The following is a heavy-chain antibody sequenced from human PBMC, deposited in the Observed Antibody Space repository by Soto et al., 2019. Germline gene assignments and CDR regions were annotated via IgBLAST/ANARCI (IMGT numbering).Heavy chain of an antibody. CDR3: ARDQLYYNDSSGSTLDTFAV. CDR2: IGIGSSTK. V-gene: IGHV3-48*01. CDR1: GFTFRNYA. D-gene: IGHD3-22*01. J-gene: IGHJ3*01. Sequence: LRLACAASGFTFRNYAMNWVRQAPGKGLEWVSYIGIGSSTKYYADSVKGRFTISRDNAKNSLYLQMNSLRAEDTAVYYCARDQLYYNDSSGSTLDTFAVCGQGT.